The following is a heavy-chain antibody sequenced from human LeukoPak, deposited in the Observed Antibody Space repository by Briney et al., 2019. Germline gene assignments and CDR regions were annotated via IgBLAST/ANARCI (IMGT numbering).Heavy chain of an antibody. CDR2: ISYSGST. Sequence: SETLSLTCTVSGGSMSSYYWSWTRQPPGKGLEGIGYISYSGSTNYNPSLKSRVTISVDTSKNHFSLKLSSVTAADTAVYYCARDRRYYDTSGTVYYDAMDVWGQGTTVTVSS. J-gene: IGHJ6*02. CDR1: GGSMSSYY. D-gene: IGHD3-22*01. V-gene: IGHV4-59*01. CDR3: ARDRRYYDTSGTVYYDAMDV.